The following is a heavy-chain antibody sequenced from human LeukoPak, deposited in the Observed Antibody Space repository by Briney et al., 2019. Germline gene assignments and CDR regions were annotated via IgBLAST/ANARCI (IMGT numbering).Heavy chain of an antibody. Sequence: GGSLRLSCAASGFTFSTYDMHWVRQATGKGLEWVSTIGSAGNTYYPGSVKGRITISRENAKNSLYLQMNSLRAGDTAVYYCARGWGTSGWYVPTIWGQGTMVTVSS. CDR2: IGSAGNT. D-gene: IGHD6-19*01. CDR1: GFTFSTYD. V-gene: IGHV3-13*04. J-gene: IGHJ3*02. CDR3: ARGWGTSGWYVPTI.